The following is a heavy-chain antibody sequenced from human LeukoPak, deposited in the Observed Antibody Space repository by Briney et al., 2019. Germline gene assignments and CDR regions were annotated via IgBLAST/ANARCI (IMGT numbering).Heavy chain of an antibody. CDR3: AREMNYDDYRTSDY. D-gene: IGHD4-17*01. CDR1: GYTFTGYY. V-gene: IGHV1-2*02. CDR2: VDSKSGGT. J-gene: IGHJ4*02. Sequence: ASVTVSCKASGYTFTGYYMHWVRQAPGQGFEWLGRVDSKSGGTNYAQKFQGRVTMTRDTSISTVYMQLISQRSDDTAVYYCAREMNYDDYRTSDYWGQGTLVTVSS.